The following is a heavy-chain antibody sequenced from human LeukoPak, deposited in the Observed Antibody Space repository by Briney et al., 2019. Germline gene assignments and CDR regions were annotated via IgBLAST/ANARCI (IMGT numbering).Heavy chain of an antibody. Sequence: PGGSLRLSCAASGFTFSSYSMNWVRQAPGKGLEWVSSISSSSSYIYYADSVKGRSTISRDNAKNSLYLQMNSLRAEDTAVYYCARGEYGSGSYHIDYWGQGTLVTVSS. CDR2: ISSSSSYI. CDR1: GFTFSSYS. CDR3: ARGEYGSGSYHIDY. J-gene: IGHJ4*02. D-gene: IGHD3-10*01. V-gene: IGHV3-21*01.